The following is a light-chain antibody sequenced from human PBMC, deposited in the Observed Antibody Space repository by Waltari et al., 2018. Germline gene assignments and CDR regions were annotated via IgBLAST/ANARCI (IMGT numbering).Light chain of an antibody. CDR2: NND. J-gene: IGLJ3*02. V-gene: IGLV1-44*01. CDR1: YSNIGHKS. Sequence: QSVLTQPPSASGTPGQRVTISCSGSYSNIGHKSVNWYQQVPGTAPKLLIYNNDRRPSGVPDRFSGSKSGTSASLAISGLQSEDEADYFCAAWDDSLNGWVFGGGTKLSVL. CDR3: AAWDDSLNGWV.